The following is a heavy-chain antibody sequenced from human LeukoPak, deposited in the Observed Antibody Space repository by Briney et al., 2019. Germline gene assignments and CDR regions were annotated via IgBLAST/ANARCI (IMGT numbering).Heavy chain of an antibody. CDR3: ARVPVTIFGVVRSFDY. Sequence: QPGRSLRLSCAASGFTFSSYGMPWVRQAPGKGLEWVAVIWYDGSNKYYADSVKGRFTISRDNSKNTLYLQMNSLRAEDTAVYYCARVPVTIFGVVRSFDYWGQGTLVTVSS. CDR2: IWYDGSNK. J-gene: IGHJ4*02. D-gene: IGHD3-3*01. CDR1: GFTFSSYG. V-gene: IGHV3-33*01.